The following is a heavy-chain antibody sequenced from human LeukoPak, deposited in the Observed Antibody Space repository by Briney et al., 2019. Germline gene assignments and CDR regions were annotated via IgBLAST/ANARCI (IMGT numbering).Heavy chain of an antibody. CDR3: ARIVGAVAGTYYFDY. D-gene: IGHD6-19*01. CDR2: INHSGST. V-gene: IGHV4-34*01. CDR1: GGSFSGYY. Sequence: SETLSLTCAVYGGSFSGYYWSWIRQPPGKGLEWIGEINHSGSTNYNPSLKSRVTISVDTSKNQFSLKLSSVTAADTAVYYCARIVGAVAGTYYFDYWGQGTLVTVSS. J-gene: IGHJ4*02.